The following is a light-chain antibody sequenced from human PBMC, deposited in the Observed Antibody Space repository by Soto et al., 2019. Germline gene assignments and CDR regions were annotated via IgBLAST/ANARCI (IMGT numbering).Light chain of an antibody. CDR2: AVS. CDR1: SSDIGSYDH. CDR3: ISYTGRQSYL. Sequence: QSALAQPASVSGSPGQSITISCSGTSSDIGSYDHVAWYKQFPGKSPKLIIYAVSDRPSGVSDRFSGSKSGISASLTISGLQTEDEADYYCISYTGRQSYLFGTGTKVTVL. J-gene: IGLJ1*01. V-gene: IGLV2-14*03.